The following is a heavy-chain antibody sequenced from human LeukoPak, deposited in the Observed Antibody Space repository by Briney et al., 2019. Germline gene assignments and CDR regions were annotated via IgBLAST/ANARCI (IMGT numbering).Heavy chain of an antibody. V-gene: IGHV5-51*01. CDR1: GYGFTSYW. Sequence: GVPLKISFKGSGYGFTSYWIGWARPMPGKGLEWMGIIYPGDSDTRYSPSFQGQVTISADKSISTAYLQWSSLKASDTAMYYCARRGVADYYYYTDVWGKGTTVTVSS. CDR3: ARRGVADYYYYTDV. J-gene: IGHJ6*03. CDR2: IYPGDSDT. D-gene: IGHD2-15*01.